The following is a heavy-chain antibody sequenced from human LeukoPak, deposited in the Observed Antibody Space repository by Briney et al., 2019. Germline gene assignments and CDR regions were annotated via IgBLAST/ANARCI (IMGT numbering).Heavy chain of an antibody. CDR3: ARARKIFGVVIIGFDY. CDR1: GDSVSSNSAA. Sequence: SQTLSLTCAISGDSVSSNSAAWNWIRQSPSRGLEWLGRTYYRSKWYNEYAVSMRSRITINPETSKNQFSLQLNSVTPEDTAVYYCARARKIFGVVIIGFDYWGQGTLVTVSS. D-gene: IGHD3-3*01. J-gene: IGHJ4*02. V-gene: IGHV6-1*01. CDR2: TYYRSKWYN.